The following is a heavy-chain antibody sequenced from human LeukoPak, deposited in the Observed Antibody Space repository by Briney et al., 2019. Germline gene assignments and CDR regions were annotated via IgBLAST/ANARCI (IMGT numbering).Heavy chain of an antibody. CDR3: ARPISSGSYSFDLGY. J-gene: IGHJ4*02. CDR1: GGSFSSYY. Sequence: SETLSLTCAVYGGSFSSYYWGWIRQPPGKGLEWIGSIYYSGSTYYNPSLKSRVTISVDTSKNQFSLKLSSVTAADTAVYYCARPISSGSYSFDLGYWGQGTLVTVSS. D-gene: IGHD1-26*01. V-gene: IGHV4-39*01. CDR2: IYYSGST.